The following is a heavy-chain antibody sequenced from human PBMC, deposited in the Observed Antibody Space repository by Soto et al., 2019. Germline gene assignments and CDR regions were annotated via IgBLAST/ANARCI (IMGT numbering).Heavy chain of an antibody. J-gene: IGHJ4*02. CDR1: GFTFSLYT. CDR2: IDSSSTSI. Sequence: EVQLVESGGGLVKPGGSLRLSCVASGFTFSLYTMNWVRQAPGKGLEWLSSIDSSSTSIYYADSMRGRFTISRDNAKNSLYLEMYSLEVEDTAVYYCASASAVTTSPDLFWGQGTLVTVSS. D-gene: IGHD4-17*01. CDR3: ASASAVTTSPDLF. V-gene: IGHV3-21*02.